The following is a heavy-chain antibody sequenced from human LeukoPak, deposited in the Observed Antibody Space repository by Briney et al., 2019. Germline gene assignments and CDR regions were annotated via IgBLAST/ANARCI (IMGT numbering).Heavy chain of an antibody. J-gene: IGHJ4*02. D-gene: IGHD3-10*01. Sequence: PGGSLRLSCAASGFTFSSYGMHWVRQAPGKGLEWVAFIRYDGSNKYYADSVKGRFTISRDNSKNTLYLQMNSQRAEDTAVYYCAKDLGPGSYWGQGTLVTVSS. CDR3: AKDLGPGSY. CDR2: IRYDGSNK. CDR1: GFTFSSYG. V-gene: IGHV3-30*02.